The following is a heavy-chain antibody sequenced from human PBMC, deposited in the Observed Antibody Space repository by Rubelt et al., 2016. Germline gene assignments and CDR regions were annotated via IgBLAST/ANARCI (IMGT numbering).Heavy chain of an antibody. D-gene: IGHD4-17*01. CDR3: VETRSTTVLVGSIGY. J-gene: IGHJ4*02. CDR1: GASISGTSYY. Sequence: QLQLQESGPGLVKPSETLSLTCTVSGASISGTSYYWGWIRQPPGQGLEWVGSISYSGLTHSNQSLKRRVHVSLDTSKNQLSVNVRAVTAEDTGLYSCVETRSTTVLVGSIGYWGPGTLVTGSA. V-gene: IGHV4-39*01. CDR2: ISYSGLT.